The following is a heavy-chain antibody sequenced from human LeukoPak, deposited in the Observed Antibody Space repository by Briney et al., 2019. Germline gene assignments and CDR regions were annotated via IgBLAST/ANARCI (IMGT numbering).Heavy chain of an antibody. V-gene: IGHV3-48*03. D-gene: IGHD6-13*01. J-gene: IGHJ4*02. CDR1: GFTFSSYE. Sequence: PGGSLRLSCAASGFTFSSYEMNWVRQAPGKGLEWVSYISSSGSTIYYADSVKGRFTISRDNAKNSLYLQMNSLRAEDTAVYYCARFDSSSWYLGYYFDYWGQGTLVTVSS. CDR2: ISSSGSTI. CDR3: ARFDSSSWYLGYYFDY.